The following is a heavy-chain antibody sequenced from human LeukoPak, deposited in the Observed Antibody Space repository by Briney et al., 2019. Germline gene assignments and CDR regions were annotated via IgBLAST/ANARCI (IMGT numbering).Heavy chain of an antibody. CDR2: IYYSGST. Sequence: TPSETLSLTCTVSGGSISSSSYYWGWIRQPPGKGLEWIGSIYYSGSTYYNPSLKSRVTIPVDTSKNQFSLKLSSVTAADTAVYYCARRITMIRGVMWDTFDYWGQGTLVTVSS. D-gene: IGHD3-10*01. J-gene: IGHJ4*02. CDR1: GGSISSSSYY. CDR3: ARRITMIRGVMWDTFDY. V-gene: IGHV4-39*01.